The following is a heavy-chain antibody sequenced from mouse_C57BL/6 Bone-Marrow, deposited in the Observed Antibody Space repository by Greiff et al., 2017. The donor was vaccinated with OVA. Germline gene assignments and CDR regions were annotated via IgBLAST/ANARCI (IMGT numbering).Heavy chain of an antibody. CDR1: GFTFSSYA. CDR3: ARDWSIFAY. J-gene: IGHJ3*01. Sequence: EVQLVESGGGLVKPGGSLKLSCAASGFTFSSYAMSWVRQTPEKRLEWVATISDGGSYTYYPDNVKGRFTISRDNAKHNLYLQMSHLKSEDTAMYYSARDWSIFAYWGQGTLVTVSA. D-gene: IGHD2-10*02. CDR2: ISDGGSYT. V-gene: IGHV5-4*01.